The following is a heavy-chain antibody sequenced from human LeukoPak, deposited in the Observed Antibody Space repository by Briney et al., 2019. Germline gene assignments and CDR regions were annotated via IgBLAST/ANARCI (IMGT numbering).Heavy chain of an antibody. CDR3: ARGQAAVDY. J-gene: IGHJ4*02. CDR1: GGSFSGYY. D-gene: IGHD2-15*01. V-gene: IGHV4-34*01. Sequence: SETLSLTCAVYGGSFSGYYWSWIRQPPGKGLEWIGEINHSGSTNYNPSLKSRVTISVDTSKNQFSLKLSSVTAADTAVYYCARGQAAVDYWGQGTLVTVFS. CDR2: INHSGST.